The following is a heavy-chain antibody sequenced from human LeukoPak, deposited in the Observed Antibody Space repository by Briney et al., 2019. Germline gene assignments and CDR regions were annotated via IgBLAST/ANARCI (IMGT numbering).Heavy chain of an antibody. CDR3: AKGGAYDAFDI. V-gene: IGHV3-23*01. CDR2: ISGSGGST. D-gene: IGHD1-26*01. CDR1: GFTFDTYA. J-gene: IGHJ3*02. Sequence: GGSLRLSCAASGFTFDTYAMAWVRQAPGKGLEWVSAISGSGGSTYYADSVKGRFTISRDNSKNTLYLQMNSLRAEDTAVYYCAKGGAYDAFDIWGQGTMVTVSS.